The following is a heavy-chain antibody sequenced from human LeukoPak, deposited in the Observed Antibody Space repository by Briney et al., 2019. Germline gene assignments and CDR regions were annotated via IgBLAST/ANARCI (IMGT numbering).Heavy chain of an antibody. V-gene: IGHV4-39*01. CDR2: IYYSGST. CDR1: GGSISSSSYY. J-gene: IGHJ4*02. CDR3: ARREDYGSGSYFGY. D-gene: IGHD3-10*01. Sequence: SSETLSLTCTVSGGSISSSSYYWGWIRLPPGKGLEWIGSIYYSGSTYYNPSLKSRVTISVDTSKNQFSLKVSSVTAADTAVYYCARREDYGSGSYFGYWGQGTLVTVSS.